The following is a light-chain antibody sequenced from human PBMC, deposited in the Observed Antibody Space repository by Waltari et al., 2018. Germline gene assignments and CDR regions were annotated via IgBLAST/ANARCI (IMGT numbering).Light chain of an antibody. CDR1: SSDVGGHNY. J-gene: IGLJ2*01. V-gene: IGLV2-14*03. CDR2: DVS. Sequence: QSALPQPASVSGSPGQSITLSCTGTSSDVGGHNYISWYQQHPGKAPKVMSYDVSNRPSGVSNRFSGSMSGNTPSLTISGVQVEDEADYYCSSYISSSVPVVFGGGTKLTVI. CDR3: SSYISSSVPVV.